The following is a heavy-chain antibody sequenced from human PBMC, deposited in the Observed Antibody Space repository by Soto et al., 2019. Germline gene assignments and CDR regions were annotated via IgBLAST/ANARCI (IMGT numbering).Heavy chain of an antibody. CDR2: IFYSAST. CDR1: GGSISSGDFY. J-gene: IGHJ6*02. CDR3: ARVPFFGSGDGGNYNFYGLDV. D-gene: IGHD2-15*01. V-gene: IGHV4-30-4*01. Sequence: PSETLSLTCTVSGGSISSGDFYWTWIRQPPGKGRECIVHIFYSASTYYNPSLKSRIAISVDTSRNQFSLKVHSVTATDTAVCYCARVPFFGSGDGGNYNFYGLDVWGHGTTVTVSS.